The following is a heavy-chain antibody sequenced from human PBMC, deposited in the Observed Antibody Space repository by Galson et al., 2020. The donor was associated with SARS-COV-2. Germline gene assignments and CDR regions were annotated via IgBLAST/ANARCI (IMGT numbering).Heavy chain of an antibody. CDR3: AGWYIRF. Sequence: GGSLSLSCAASGFTFSTSYMSWVRQAPGKGLEWHSYIGGSSDVIKYADSVKGRFTISRDTAKNLLYLQMNSLRDEDTAIYYCAGWYIRFWGQGTLVTVSS. D-gene: IGHD6-19*01. CDR1: GFTFSTSY. V-gene: IGHV3-48*02. J-gene: IGHJ4*02. CDR2: IGGSSDVI.